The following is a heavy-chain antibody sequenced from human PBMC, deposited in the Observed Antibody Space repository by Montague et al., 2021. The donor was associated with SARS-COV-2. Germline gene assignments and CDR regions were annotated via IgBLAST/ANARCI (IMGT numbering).Heavy chain of an antibody. V-gene: IGHV4-34*01. J-gene: IGHJ3*01. D-gene: IGHD3-3*01. CDR2: INHRGST. CDR3: ARGTGPGSITLFGVIISGHVFDF. Sequence: SETLSLTCTVYGGSISGYYWSWIRQPPGKGLEWIGDINHRGSTNYNPSLKSRVIISVDTSKNQFSLKLSSVTAADTAVYYCARGTGPGSITLFGVIISGHVFDFWGQGTMVTVSS. CDR1: GGSISGYY.